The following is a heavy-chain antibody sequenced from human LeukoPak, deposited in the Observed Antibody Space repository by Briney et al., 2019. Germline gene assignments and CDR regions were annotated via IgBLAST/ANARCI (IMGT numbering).Heavy chain of an antibody. V-gene: IGHV3-21*01. CDR1: GFTFSSYS. CDR3: ARGIQDILTGYYTDY. Sequence: GSLRLSCAASGFTFSSYSMNWVRQAPGKGLEWVSSISSSSSYIYYADSVKGRFTISRDNAKNSLYLQMNSLRAEDTAVYYCARGIQDILTGYYTDYWGQGTLVTVSS. J-gene: IGHJ4*02. CDR2: ISSSSSYI. D-gene: IGHD3-9*01.